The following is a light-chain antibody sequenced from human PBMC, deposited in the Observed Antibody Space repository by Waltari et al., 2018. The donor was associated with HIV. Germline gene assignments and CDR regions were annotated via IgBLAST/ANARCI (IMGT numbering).Light chain of an antibody. Sequence: QSPLTRPASVSGSPGQSITIPCTGPSVDFGAYIYVSWYQQYPGEAPKVMIYEDSHRPSGVSDRFSGSKSGNTASLTISGLQAEDEADYYCSSYTTSNSYVFGTGTKVTVL. V-gene: IGLV2-14*03. CDR3: SSYTTSNSYV. J-gene: IGLJ1*01. CDR1: SVDFGAYIY. CDR2: EDS.